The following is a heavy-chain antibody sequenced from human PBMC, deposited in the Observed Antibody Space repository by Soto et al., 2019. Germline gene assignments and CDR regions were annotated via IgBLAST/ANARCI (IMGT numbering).Heavy chain of an antibody. Sequence: HPGGSLRLSCAASGFTFSSYAMIWVRQAPGKGLEWVSAISGSGGSTYYADSVKGRFTISRDNSKNTLYLQMNSLRAEDTAVYYCAKCSDYGDYVNYYYYMDVWGKGTTVTVSS. CDR2: ISGSGGST. V-gene: IGHV3-23*01. CDR1: GFTFSSYA. CDR3: AKCSDYGDYVNYYYYMDV. D-gene: IGHD4-17*01. J-gene: IGHJ6*03.